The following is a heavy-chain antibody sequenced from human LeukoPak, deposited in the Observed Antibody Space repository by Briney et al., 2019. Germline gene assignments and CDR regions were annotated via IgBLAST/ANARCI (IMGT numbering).Heavy chain of an antibody. CDR3: TRDQGDYYYYYMDV. V-gene: IGHV3-49*03. D-gene: IGHD1-26*01. CDR2: IRSKAYGGTT. CDR1: GFTFGDYA. J-gene: IGHJ6*03. Sequence: PGGSLRLSCTASGFTFGDYAMSWFRQAPGKGLEWVGFIRSKAYGGTTEYAASVKGRFTISRDDSKSIAYLQMNSLKTEDTAVYYCTRDQGDYYYYYMDVWGKGTTVTVSS.